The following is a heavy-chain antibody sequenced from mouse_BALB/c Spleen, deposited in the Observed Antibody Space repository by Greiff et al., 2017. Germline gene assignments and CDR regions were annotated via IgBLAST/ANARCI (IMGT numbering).Heavy chain of an antibody. CDR1: GFSLTSYG. D-gene: IGHD2-1*01. J-gene: IGHJ4*01. CDR3: AIYGNYFYAMDY. Sequence: VHLVESGPGLVQPSQTLSITCTVSGFSLTSYGVHWVRQSPGKGLEWLGVIWSGGSTDYNAAFISRLSISKDYSKSQVFFKMNSLQANDTAIYYCAIYGNYFYAMDYWGQGTSVTVSS. CDR2: IWSGGST. V-gene: IGHV2-2*02.